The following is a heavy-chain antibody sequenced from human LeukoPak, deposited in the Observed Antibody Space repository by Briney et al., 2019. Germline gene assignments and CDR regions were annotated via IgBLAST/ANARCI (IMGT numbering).Heavy chain of an antibody. Sequence: ASVKVSCKASGYTFSDYYIHWVRQAPGQGLEWMGLINPSGGSTRYAQKFQGRVTVTRDTSTSTLYMEVSSLRSQDTAVYYCARWSYYDSSGYFVGAFDIWGQGTMVTVSS. CDR3: ARWSYYDSSGYFVGAFDI. D-gene: IGHD3-22*01. CDR2: INPSGGST. J-gene: IGHJ3*02. CDR1: GYTFSDYY. V-gene: IGHV1-46*01.